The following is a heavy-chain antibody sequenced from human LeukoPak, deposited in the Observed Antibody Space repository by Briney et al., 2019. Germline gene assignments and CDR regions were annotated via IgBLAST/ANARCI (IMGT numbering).Heavy chain of an antibody. V-gene: IGHV3-23*01. D-gene: IGHD3-10*01. CDR3: AKDAQALLWFGEFSHFDY. J-gene: IGHJ4*02. Sequence: GGSLRLSCAASGFTFSSYGMSWVRQAPGKGLEWVSAISGSGGNTYYADSVKGRFTISRDNSKNTLYLQMNSLRAEDTAVYYCAKDAQALLWFGEFSHFDYWGQGTLVTVSS. CDR2: ISGSGGNT. CDR1: GFTFSSYG.